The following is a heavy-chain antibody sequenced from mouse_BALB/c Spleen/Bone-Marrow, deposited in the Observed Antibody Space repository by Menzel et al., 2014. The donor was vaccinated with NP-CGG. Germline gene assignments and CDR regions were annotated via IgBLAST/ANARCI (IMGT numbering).Heavy chain of an antibody. V-gene: IGHV14-3*02. J-gene: IGHJ1*01. CDR1: GFNIKDTY. CDR3: ARGGITATWYFDV. CDR2: IDPANGNT. D-gene: IGHD1-2*01. Sequence: VQLQQSGAELVKPGASVKLSCTASGFNIKDTYMHWVKQRPEQGLEWIGRIDPANGNTKYDPKFQGKATITADTSSNTAYLQLSSLTSEDTAVYYCARGGITATWYFDVWGAGTTVTVSS.